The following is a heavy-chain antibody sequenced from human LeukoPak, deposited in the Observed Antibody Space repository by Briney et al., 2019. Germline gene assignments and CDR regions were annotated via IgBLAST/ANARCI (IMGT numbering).Heavy chain of an antibody. V-gene: IGHV3-7*03. Sequence: GGSLRLSCTASGFSFSSFWMSWVRQAPGKGLEWVAHIKDDGSVKNHVDSLKGRFSISRDNARNSLYLQISSLRAEDTAVYYCASEMDDYYYGSGSYHWGQGTLVTVSS. CDR3: ASEMDDYYYGSGSYH. CDR2: IKDDGSVK. D-gene: IGHD3-10*01. CDR1: GFSFSSFW. J-gene: IGHJ4*02.